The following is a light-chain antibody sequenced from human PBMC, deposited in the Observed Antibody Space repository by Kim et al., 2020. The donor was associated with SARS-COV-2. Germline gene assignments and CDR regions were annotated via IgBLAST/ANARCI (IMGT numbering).Light chain of an antibody. CDR3: AAWDDSLNGYV. CDR1: STNIGNNA. Sequence: QRVTISCTGTSTNIGNNAVICYQQLPGNAPHLLIYYDDLLPSGVSDRFSGSKSGTSASLAISALQYEDEDDYYCAAWDDSLNGYVFGTGTKVTVL. CDR2: YDD. J-gene: IGLJ1*01. V-gene: IGLV1-36*01.